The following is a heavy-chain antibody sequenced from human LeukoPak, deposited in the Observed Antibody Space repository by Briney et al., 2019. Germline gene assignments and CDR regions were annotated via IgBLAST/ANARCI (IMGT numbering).Heavy chain of an antibody. CDR2: IWYDGSNK. J-gene: IGHJ6*02. CDR1: GFTFSSYG. Sequence: GRSLRLSCAASGFTFSSYGMHWVRQAPGKGLEWVAVIWYDGSNKYYADSVKGRFTISRDNSKNTLYLQMNSLRAEDTAVYYCARDFSARYQLLFSYGMDVWGQGTTVTVSS. D-gene: IGHD2-2*01. V-gene: IGHV3-33*01. CDR3: ARDFSARYQLLFSYGMDV.